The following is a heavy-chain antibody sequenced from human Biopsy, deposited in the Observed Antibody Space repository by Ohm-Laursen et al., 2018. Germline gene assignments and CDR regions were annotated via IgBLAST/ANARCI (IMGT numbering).Heavy chain of an antibody. D-gene: IGHD2-21*01. J-gene: IGHJ6*02. CDR2: IWYDGSNK. V-gene: IGHV3-33*01. CDR3: TRLAYYYYYGMDV. Sequence: SLRLSCAASGFTFSNYGMHWVRQAPGKGLEWVALIWYDGSNKNSEDSVKGRFTVSRDNSKNTLFLQMNNLRAEDTAVYYCTRLAYYYYYGMDVWGQGTTVTVSS. CDR1: GFTFSNYG.